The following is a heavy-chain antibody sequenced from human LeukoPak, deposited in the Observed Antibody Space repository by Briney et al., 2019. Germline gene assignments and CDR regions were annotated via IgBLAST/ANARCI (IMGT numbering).Heavy chain of an antibody. CDR2: IYHSGST. CDR3: ARDRRGSRGNYYFDY. Sequence: SETLSLTCTVSGYSISSGYYWGWLRQPPGKGLEWIGSIYHSGSTYYNPSLKSRVTMSVDTSKNQFSLNLNSVTAADTAVYYCARDRRGSRGNYYFDYWGQGTLVTVSS. CDR1: GYSISSGYY. J-gene: IGHJ4*02. D-gene: IGHD1-7*01. V-gene: IGHV4-38-2*02.